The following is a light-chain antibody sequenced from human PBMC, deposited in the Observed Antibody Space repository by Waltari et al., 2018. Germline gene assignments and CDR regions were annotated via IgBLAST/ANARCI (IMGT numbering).Light chain of an antibody. V-gene: IGLV1-44*01. CDR1: RSNIGAEV. J-gene: IGLJ3*02. CDR3: ATWDYSLDGQV. CDR2: STT. Sequence: QSVLTQPPSASGTPGQRVTISCSGSRSNIGAEVVNGYQVLPGTAPRLLIYSTTQRPAGVPERFSGSKSGTSASLAISGLQSEDEADYYCATWDYSLDGQVFGGGTKLTVL.